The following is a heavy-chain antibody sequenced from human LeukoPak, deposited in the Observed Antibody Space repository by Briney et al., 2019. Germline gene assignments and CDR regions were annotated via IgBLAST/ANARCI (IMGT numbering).Heavy chain of an antibody. Sequence: ASVKVSCKASGYTFTSYYMHWVRQAPGQGLEWMGIINPSGGSTSYAQKFQERVTITRDMSTSTAYMELSSLRSEDTAVYYCAAGVGLFNYYYYYYMDVWGKGTTVTISS. CDR2: INPSGGST. CDR3: AAGVGLFNYYYYYYMDV. J-gene: IGHJ6*03. V-gene: IGHV1-46*01. CDR1: GYTFTSYY. D-gene: IGHD3-10*01.